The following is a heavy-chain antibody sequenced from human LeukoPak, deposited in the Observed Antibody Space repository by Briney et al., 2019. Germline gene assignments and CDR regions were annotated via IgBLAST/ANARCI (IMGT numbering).Heavy chain of an antibody. J-gene: IGHJ3*02. D-gene: IGHD6-13*01. CDR2: ISDSGGST. CDR1: GFSFSSYA. Sequence: QPGGSLRLSCAASGFSFSSYAMSWVRQAPGKGLEWVSSISDSGGSTYYADSVKGRFTISRDNAKNSLYLQMNSLRAEDTAVYYCARGFAGAAGTRDDAFDIWGQGTMVTVSS. CDR3: ARGFAGAAGTRDDAFDI. V-gene: IGHV3-23*01.